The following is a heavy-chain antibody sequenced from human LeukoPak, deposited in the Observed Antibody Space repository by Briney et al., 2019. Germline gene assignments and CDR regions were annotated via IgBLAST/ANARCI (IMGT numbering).Heavy chain of an antibody. D-gene: IGHD2-15*01. V-gene: IGHV3-66*02. CDR1: GFTVSSNY. CDR2: IYSGGGT. Sequence: GGSLRLSCAASGFTVSSNYMSWVRQPPGRGLEWVSVIYSGGGTYYADSVKGRFTISRDNSKNTLYLQMNSLRPEDTAVYYCAKGVVAATNAAYYGMDVWGQGTTVTVSS. CDR3: AKGVVAATNAAYYGMDV. J-gene: IGHJ6*02.